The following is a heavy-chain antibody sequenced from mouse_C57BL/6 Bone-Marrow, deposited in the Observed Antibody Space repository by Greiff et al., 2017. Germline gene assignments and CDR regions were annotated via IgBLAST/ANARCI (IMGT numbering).Heavy chain of an antibody. Sequence: VQLQQSGAELVRPGASVKLSCKASGYTFTDYYINWVKQRPGQGLEWIARIYPGSGNTYYNEKFKGKATLTAEKSSSTAYMQLSSLTSEDSAVYFCARASIYYDYDDFDYWGQGTTLTVSS. J-gene: IGHJ2*01. CDR1: GYTFTDYY. CDR2: IYPGSGNT. V-gene: IGHV1-76*01. D-gene: IGHD2-4*01. CDR3: ARASIYYDYDDFDY.